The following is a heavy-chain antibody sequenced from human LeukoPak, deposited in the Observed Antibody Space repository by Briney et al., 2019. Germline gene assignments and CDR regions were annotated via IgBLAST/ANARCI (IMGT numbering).Heavy chain of an antibody. Sequence: GGSLRLSCAVSGLTFSTYSMTWVRQGPGKGLEWVSSIYNSGAKIFYADSVKGRFTISRDNSKNMLYLQMNSLRVEDTAVYYCAKGVAPGSGWDLDYWGQGTLVTVSS. CDR2: IYNSGAKI. V-gene: IGHV3-23*01. CDR1: GLTFSTYS. D-gene: IGHD6-19*01. CDR3: AKGVAPGSGWDLDY. J-gene: IGHJ4*02.